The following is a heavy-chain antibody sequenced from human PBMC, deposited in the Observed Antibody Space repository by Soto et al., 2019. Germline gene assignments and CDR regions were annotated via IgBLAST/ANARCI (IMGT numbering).Heavy chain of an antibody. D-gene: IGHD2-21*01. CDR2: FDPEDGET. J-gene: IGHJ2*01. CDR3: ATVFYCGGDCPGPYWYFDL. CDR1: GYTLTELS. V-gene: IGHV1-24*01. Sequence: ASVKVSCKVSGYTLTELSMHWVRQAPGKGLEWMGGFDPEDGETIYAQKFQGRVTMTEDASTDTAYMELSSLSSEATAVYYCATVFYCGGDCPGPYWYFDLWGRGTLVTVSS.